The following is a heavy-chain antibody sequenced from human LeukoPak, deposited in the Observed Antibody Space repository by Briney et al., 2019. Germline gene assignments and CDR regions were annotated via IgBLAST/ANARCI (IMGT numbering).Heavy chain of an antibody. V-gene: IGHV3-30-3*01. Sequence: QSGGSLRLSCAASGFTFSSYAMHWVRQAPGKGLEWVAVISYDGSNKYYADSVKGRFTISRDNSKNTLYLQMNSLRAEDTAVYYCARVLAYGDYVLGENYYYYGMDVWGQGTTVTVSS. CDR3: ARVLAYGDYVLGENYYYYGMDV. CDR2: ISYDGSNK. D-gene: IGHD4-17*01. J-gene: IGHJ6*02. CDR1: GFTFSSYA.